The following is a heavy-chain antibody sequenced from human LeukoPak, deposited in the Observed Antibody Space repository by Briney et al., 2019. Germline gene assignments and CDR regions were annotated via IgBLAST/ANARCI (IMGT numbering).Heavy chain of an antibody. V-gene: IGHV3-64*01. CDR2: IGYGGDT. J-gene: IGHJ4*02. CDR3: ARVGGSGSFDS. D-gene: IGHD6-19*01. Sequence: GGSLRLSCAASGFTISSDSMHWIRQAPGKGLEYVSAIGYGGDTYYANSVKGRFTISRDNSKNTLYLQMGSLRPEDMAVYYCARVGGSGSFDSWGQGTLVTVSS. CDR1: GFTISSDS.